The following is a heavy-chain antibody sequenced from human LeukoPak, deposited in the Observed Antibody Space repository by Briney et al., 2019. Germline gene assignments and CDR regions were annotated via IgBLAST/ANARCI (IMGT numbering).Heavy chain of an antibody. Sequence: SETLSLTCAVSGYSISSGYYWGWIRQPPGKGLEWIGSIYRSGSTYYNPSLKSRVTISVDTSKNQFSLKLSSVTAADTAVYYCAIRPGIAVAGNYYFDYWGQGTLVTVSS. CDR3: AIRPGIAVAGNYYFDY. D-gene: IGHD6-19*01. CDR2: IYRSGST. CDR1: GYSISSGYY. V-gene: IGHV4-38-2*01. J-gene: IGHJ4*02.